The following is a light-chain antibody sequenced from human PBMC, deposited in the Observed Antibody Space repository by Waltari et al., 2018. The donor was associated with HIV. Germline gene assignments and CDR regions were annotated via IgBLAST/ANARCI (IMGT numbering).Light chain of an antibody. J-gene: IGLJ2*01. CDR1: SSDIGAYNL. V-gene: IGLV2-8*01. CDR3: SSYGDSLKVL. Sequence: QSALTQPPSASGSPGQSVTISCTGSSSDIGAYNLVSWFQQHPHSAPKLLLYEVTRRPSTFSDRFSGSRSGNTAFLTVAGLQPDDEATYFCSSYGDSLKVLFGGGTNVTVL. CDR2: EVT.